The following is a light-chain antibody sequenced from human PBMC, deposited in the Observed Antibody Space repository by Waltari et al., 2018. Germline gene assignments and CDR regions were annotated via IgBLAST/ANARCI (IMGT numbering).Light chain of an antibody. J-gene: IGKJ4*01. Sequence: EIVLTQSPATLSLSPGERATLSCRASQSVSTYLAWYQQRPGQPPRLRIYDSSSRATGIPARFSGSGSETDFTLTISSLEPEDFAVYYCQQRYKWPLTFGGGSKVEI. V-gene: IGKV3-11*01. CDR1: QSVSTY. CDR2: DSS. CDR3: QQRYKWPLT.